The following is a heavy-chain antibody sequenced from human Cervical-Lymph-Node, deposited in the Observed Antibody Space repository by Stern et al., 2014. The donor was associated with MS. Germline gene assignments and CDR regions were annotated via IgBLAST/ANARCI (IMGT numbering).Heavy chain of an antibody. CDR3: ATTRWDLFTWNWFDP. CDR2: IPESGST. CDR1: GGSISSSGYY. Sequence: VQLVQSGPGLVKPSQTLSLTCTVSGGSISSSGYYWSWIRQPADKGLEWIGRIPESGSTYYNPSLKSRVPLSIDPAKNHSSLQLPSVTAADTAVYYCATTRWDLFTWNWFDPWGQGTLVTVSS. D-gene: IGHD1-26*01. J-gene: IGHJ5*02. V-gene: IGHV4-61*02.